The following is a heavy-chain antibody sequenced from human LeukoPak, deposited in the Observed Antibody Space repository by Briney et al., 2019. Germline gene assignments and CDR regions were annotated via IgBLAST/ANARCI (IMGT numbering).Heavy chain of an antibody. CDR2: ISAYNGNT. CDR1: GYTFTSYG. V-gene: IGHV1-18*01. D-gene: IGHD2-15*01. J-gene: IGHJ4*02. Sequence: EASVKVSCKASGYTFTSYGISWVRQAPGQGLEWMGWISAYNGNTNYAQKLQGRVTMTTDTSTSTAYMELRSLRSDDTVVYYCARDLRWWQPRYFDYWGQGTLVTVSS. CDR3: ARDLRWWQPRYFDY.